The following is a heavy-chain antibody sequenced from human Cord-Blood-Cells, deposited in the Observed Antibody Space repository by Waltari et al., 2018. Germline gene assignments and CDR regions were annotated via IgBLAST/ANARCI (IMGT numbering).Heavy chain of an antibody. CDR3: ATAGSGYYNWFDP. D-gene: IGHD3-3*01. CDR2: FDPEDGET. V-gene: IGHV1-24*01. Sequence: QGQLVQSGAEVKKPWASVKVSCKVSGSIRTELSLHSVRQAPGKGLEWMGGFDPEDGETIYAQKFQGRVTMTEDTSTDTAYMELSSLRSEDTAVYYCATAGSGYYNWFDPWGQGTLVTVSS. CDR1: GSIRTELS. J-gene: IGHJ5*02.